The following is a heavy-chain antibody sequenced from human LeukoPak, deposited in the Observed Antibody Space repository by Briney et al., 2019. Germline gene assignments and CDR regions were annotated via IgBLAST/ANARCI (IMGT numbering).Heavy chain of an antibody. J-gene: IGHJ4*02. CDR2: ISGSGGST. D-gene: IGHD6-13*01. CDR3: AKATYASSWNLYFDY. CDR1: GFSFSSYA. Sequence: GGSLRLSCAASGFSFSSYAMSWVRQAPGKGLEWVSTISGSGGSTYYADAVKGRFTISRDNSKNTLYLQMNSLRAEDTAVYYCAKATYASSWNLYFDYWGQGTLVTVSS. V-gene: IGHV3-23*01.